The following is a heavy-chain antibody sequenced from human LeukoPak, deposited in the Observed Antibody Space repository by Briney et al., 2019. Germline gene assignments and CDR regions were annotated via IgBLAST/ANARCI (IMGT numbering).Heavy chain of an antibody. D-gene: IGHD6-13*01. V-gene: IGHV4-34*01. CDR2: INHSGST. CDR3: ARVGYSSSWRDYYFDY. CDR1: GGSFSGYY. Sequence: SETLSLTCAVYGGSFSGYYWSWIRQPPGKGLEWIGEINHSGSTNYNPSLKSRVTISVDTSKNQFSLKLSSVTAADTAVYYCARVGYSSSWRDYYFDYWGQGTLVTVSS. J-gene: IGHJ4*02.